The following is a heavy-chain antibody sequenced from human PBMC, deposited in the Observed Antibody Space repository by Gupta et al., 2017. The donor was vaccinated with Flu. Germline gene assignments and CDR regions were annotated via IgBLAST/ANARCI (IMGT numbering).Heavy chain of an antibody. D-gene: IGHD5-24*01. J-gene: IGHJ6*02. CDR3: AKDWRWNNNNFGMNV. CDR2: ISHDGSNY. CDR1: GFSSSNYG. V-gene: IGHV3-30*18. Sequence: QERVVESGGGVVQPGRSLRLSCAASGFSSSNYGMHWVRQAPGKGLEWVAVISHDGSNYYHTDSVKGRFTISRDNSKNTLYLQMSSLSTEDTAVYYCAKDWRWNNNNFGMNVWGQGTTVTVSS.